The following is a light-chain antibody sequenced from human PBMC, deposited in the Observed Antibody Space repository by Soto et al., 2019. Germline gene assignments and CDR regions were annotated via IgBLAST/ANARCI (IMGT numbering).Light chain of an antibody. J-gene: IGLJ1*01. Sequence: QSALTQSASVSGSPGQSIIISCTGTSSDVGSYNYVSWYQHHPGKAPKFMIYDVSNRPSGVSNRFSGSKSGNTASLTISGLQAEDEADYYSSSYTTSGTLVFGSGTKVTVL. CDR2: DVS. V-gene: IGLV2-14*03. CDR1: SSDVGSYNY. CDR3: SSYTTSGTLV.